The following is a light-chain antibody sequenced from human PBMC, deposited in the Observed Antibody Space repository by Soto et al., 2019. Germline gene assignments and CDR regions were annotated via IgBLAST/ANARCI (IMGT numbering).Light chain of an antibody. V-gene: IGLV3-1*01. Sequence: SYELTQPTSVSVSPGQTASITCTGDKLAYRNASWYQQKPGQSPVLVIYQDRTRPSGIPERFSGSKSGNTATLTISGTQAMEEAYYYCQAWDSSTAYVFGTGTKRTVL. CDR3: QAWDSSTAYV. CDR2: QDR. J-gene: IGLJ1*01. CDR1: KLAYRN.